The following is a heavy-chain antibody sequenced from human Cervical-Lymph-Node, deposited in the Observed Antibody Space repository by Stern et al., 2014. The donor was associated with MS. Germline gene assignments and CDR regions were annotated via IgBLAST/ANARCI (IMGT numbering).Heavy chain of an antibody. Sequence: QVQLVQSGAEVKKPGSSVRVSCKASGDTFTDYAISWVRQAPGKGPEWMGGIIPVFNSADYAQKVKGRLTITADKSKSTAYMELSSLTSEDTAVYYCAREVGSLAMDVWGQGTTVTVSS. CDR2: IIPVFNSA. V-gene: IGHV1-69*06. CDR1: GDTFTDYA. CDR3: AREVGSLAMDV. D-gene: IGHD1-1*01. J-gene: IGHJ6*01.